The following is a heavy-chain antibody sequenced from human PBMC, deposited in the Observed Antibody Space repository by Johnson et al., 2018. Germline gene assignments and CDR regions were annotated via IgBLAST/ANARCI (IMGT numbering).Heavy chain of an antibody. V-gene: IGHV3-30*18. J-gene: IGHJ6*03. CDR2: ISYDGCNK. CDR1: GVTFSCDG. CDR3: GKGTVAADYMDV. D-gene: IGHD2-15*01. Sequence: QVQLVESGGGVVQPGRCLRLSCAASGVTFSCDGMHWFRQAPGTGLEWAAVISYDGCNKGYAASGKGRFPISRENSKNTISLEMNSLRAEDTDVYYCGKGTVAADYMDVWGKGTTVTVSS.